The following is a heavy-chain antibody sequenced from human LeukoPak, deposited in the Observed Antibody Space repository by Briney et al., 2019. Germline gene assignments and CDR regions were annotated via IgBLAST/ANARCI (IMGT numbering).Heavy chain of an antibody. CDR2: IYYSGST. CDR1: GGSISSGGYY. V-gene: IGHV4-31*03. CDR3: ARRGDGSAEFDF. J-gene: IGHJ4*02. Sequence: TSENLSRNCTVSGGSISSGGYYWSWIRQHPGKGLEWIGYIYYSGSTYYNPSLKSRVTISVDTSKNQFSLKLSSVTAADTAVYYCARRGDGSAEFDFWGQGTLVTVYS. D-gene: IGHD3-10*01.